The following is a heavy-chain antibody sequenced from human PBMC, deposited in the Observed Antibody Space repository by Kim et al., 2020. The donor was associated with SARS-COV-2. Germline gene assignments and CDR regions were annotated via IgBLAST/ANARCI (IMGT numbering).Heavy chain of an antibody. CDR2: GSEQ. Sequence: GSEQYHGDSVKGRFTISRDNAKNSVYLQMNSLRAEDTSVYYCAGGVAGDYWGQGALVTVSS. D-gene: IGHD6-13*01. V-gene: IGHV3-7*01. J-gene: IGHJ4*02. CDR3: AGGVAGDY.